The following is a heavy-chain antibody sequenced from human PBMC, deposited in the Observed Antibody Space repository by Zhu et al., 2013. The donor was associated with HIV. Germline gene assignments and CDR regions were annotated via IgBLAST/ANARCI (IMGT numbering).Heavy chain of an antibody. CDR2: IIPIFGTA. V-gene: IGHV1-69*06. Sequence: QVQLVQSGAEVKKPGSSVKVSCKASGGTFSSYAISWVRQAPGQGLEWMGGIIPIFGTANYAQKFQGRVTITADKSTSTAYMELSSLRSEDTAVYYCARGLLVSSGYLKIAAFDIWGQGTMVTVSS. CDR1: GGTFSSYA. CDR3: ARGLLVSSGYLKIAAFDI. D-gene: IGHD3-22*01. J-gene: IGHJ3*02.